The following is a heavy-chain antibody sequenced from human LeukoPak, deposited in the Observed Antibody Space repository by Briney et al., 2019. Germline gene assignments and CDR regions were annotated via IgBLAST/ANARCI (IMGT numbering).Heavy chain of an antibody. D-gene: IGHD3-3*01. Sequence: GGSLRLSCAASGFTFSSYWRSWGRQAPGKGLEWVANIKQDGSEKSYVDSVKGRFTISRDNAKNSLYLQMNSLRAEDTAVYYCARDERFLEWLLSPYYYYYGMDVWGQGTTVTVSS. J-gene: IGHJ6*02. CDR3: ARDERFLEWLLSPYYYYYGMDV. V-gene: IGHV3-7*01. CDR2: IKQDGSEK. CDR1: GFTFSSYW.